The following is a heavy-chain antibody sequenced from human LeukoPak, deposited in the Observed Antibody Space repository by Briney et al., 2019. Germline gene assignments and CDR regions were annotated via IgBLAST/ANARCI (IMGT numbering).Heavy chain of an antibody. CDR3: ARGRLLPPGGRVPGWFDP. V-gene: IGHV1-18*01. CDR1: GHTFTSYG. J-gene: IGHJ5*02. D-gene: IGHD3-22*01. Sequence: GASVKVSCKASGHTFTSYGISWVRQAPGQGLEWMGWISAYNGNTNYAQKLQGRVTMTTDTSTSTAYMELRSLRSEDTAVYYCARGRLLPPGGRVPGWFDPWGQGTLVTVSS. CDR2: ISAYNGNT.